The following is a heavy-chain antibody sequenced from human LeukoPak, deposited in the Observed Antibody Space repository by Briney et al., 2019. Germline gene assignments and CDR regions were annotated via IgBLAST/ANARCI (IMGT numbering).Heavy chain of an antibody. V-gene: IGHV3-23*01. CDR2: ISGSGGGT. Sequence: SGGSLRLSCAASGFTFSNLAMGWVRQAPGKGLAWVSGISGSGGGTYYVDSVRGRFTISRDNSKITLYLQMNSLRAEDTAVYYCARGPSGYHNTGGQGTLVTVSS. CDR1: GFTFSNLA. J-gene: IGHJ4*02. D-gene: IGHD5-12*01. CDR3: ARGPSGYHNT.